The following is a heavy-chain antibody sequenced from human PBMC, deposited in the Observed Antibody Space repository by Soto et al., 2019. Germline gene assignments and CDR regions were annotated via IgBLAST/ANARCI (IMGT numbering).Heavy chain of an antibody. J-gene: IGHJ3*02. CDR3: ANLDMITFGGIIGPNDEFDI. V-gene: IGHV1-8*01. Sequence: ASVKVSCKASGYTFTSYDINWVRQATGQGFEWMGWMNPNSGNTGYAQKFQGRVTMTRDTSITTAYMELSSLRSEDTAVYYCANLDMITFGGIIGPNDEFDIWGQGTMVTVSS. CDR2: MNPNSGNT. CDR1: GYTFTSYD. D-gene: IGHD3-16*01.